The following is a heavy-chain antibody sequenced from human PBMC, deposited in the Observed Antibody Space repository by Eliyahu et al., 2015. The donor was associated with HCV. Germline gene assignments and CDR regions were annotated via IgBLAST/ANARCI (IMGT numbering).Heavy chain of an antibody. D-gene: IGHD6-6*01. CDR1: GFPFSSYG. V-gene: IGHV3-33*01. CDR3: ARDRGKQLVSHYGMDV. CDR2: IWYDGSNK. J-gene: IGHJ6*02. Sequence: QVQLVESGGGVVQPGRSLRLSCAASGFPFSSYGMPGXRQAPGKGXGWVAVIWYDGSNKYYADSVKGRFTISRDNSKNTLYLQMNSLRAEDTAVYYCARDRGKQLVSHYGMDVWGQGTTVTVSS.